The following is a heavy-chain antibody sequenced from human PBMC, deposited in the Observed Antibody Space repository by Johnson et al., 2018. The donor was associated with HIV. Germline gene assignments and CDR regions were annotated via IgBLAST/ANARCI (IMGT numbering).Heavy chain of an antibody. CDR3: ARDPHIVVVTIIDTTMNAFDI. CDR1: GFTFSSYA. J-gene: IGHJ3*02. Sequence: VQLVESGGGLVQPGGSLRLSCAASGFTFSSYAMHWVRQAPGKGLEWVSAISGSGGSTYYADSVKGRFTISRDNSKNTMYLQMNSMRVDDTAMYYCARDPHIVVVTIIDTTMNAFDIWGQGTMVTVSS. D-gene: IGHD2-21*02. CDR2: ISGSGGST. V-gene: IGHV3-23*04.